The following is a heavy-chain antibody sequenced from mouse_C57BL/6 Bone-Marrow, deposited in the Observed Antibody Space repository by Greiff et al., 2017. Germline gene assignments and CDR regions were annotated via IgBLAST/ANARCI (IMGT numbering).Heavy chain of an antibody. J-gene: IGHJ3*01. CDR2: INPSGGST. V-gene: IGHV1-64*01. CDR3: ARIYYDYEGFAY. CDR1: GYTFTSYW. D-gene: IGHD2-4*01. Sequence: QVQLQQPGAELVKPGASVKLSCKASGYTFTSYWMHWVKQRPGQGLEWIGMINPSGGSTNYNEKFKSKATLTVDKSSSTAYMQLSSLTSEDSAVYYCARIYYDYEGFAYWGQGTLVTVSA.